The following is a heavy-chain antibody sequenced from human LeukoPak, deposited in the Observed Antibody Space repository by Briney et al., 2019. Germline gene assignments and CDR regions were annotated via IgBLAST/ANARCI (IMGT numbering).Heavy chain of an antibody. CDR1: GFTFSSYA. CDR2: ISSNGRST. D-gene: IGHD6-6*01. CDR3: ARGPRYSSSSYYFDY. Sequence: GGSLRLSCAASGFTFSSYAMHWVRQAPGKGLEYVSAISSNGRSTYYANSVKGRFTISRDNSKNTLSLQMGSLRAEDMAVYYCARGPRYSSSSYYFDYWGQGTLVTVSS. V-gene: IGHV3-64*01. J-gene: IGHJ4*02.